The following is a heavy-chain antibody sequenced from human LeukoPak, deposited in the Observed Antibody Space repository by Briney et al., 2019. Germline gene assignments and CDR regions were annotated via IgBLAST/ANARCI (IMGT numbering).Heavy chain of an antibody. V-gene: IGHV4-34*01. J-gene: IGHJ4*02. Sequence: SETLSLTCAVYGGSFSGYYWSWIRQPPGKGLEWIGEINHSGSTNYNPSLKSRVTISVDTSKNQFSLKLSSVTGADTAVYYCARLRVAVAGNSIDYWGQGTLVTVSS. CDR2: INHSGST. D-gene: IGHD6-19*01. CDR3: ARLRVAVAGNSIDY. CDR1: GGSFSGYY.